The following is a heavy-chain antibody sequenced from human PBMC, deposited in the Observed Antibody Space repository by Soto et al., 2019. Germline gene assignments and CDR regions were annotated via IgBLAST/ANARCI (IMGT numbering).Heavy chain of an antibody. Sequence: GGSLRLSCAASGFTFSSYAMAWVRQTPGKGLEWVSAISARGDSTYSADSVKGRFTISRDNSRNTLYLQMNGLRADDTAVYSCAKVYSSGSYLPDYWGQGTRVTVS. CDR1: GFTFSSYA. V-gene: IGHV3-23*01. CDR2: ISARGDST. J-gene: IGHJ4*02. D-gene: IGHD3-22*01. CDR3: AKVYSSGSYLPDY.